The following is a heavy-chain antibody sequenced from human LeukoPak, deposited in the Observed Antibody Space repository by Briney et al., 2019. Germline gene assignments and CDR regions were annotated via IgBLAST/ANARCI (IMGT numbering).Heavy chain of an antibody. CDR1: GFTFSSHW. J-gene: IGHJ4*02. CDR3: ARGGLFKYFFDY. CDR2: INTDESKI. V-gene: IGHV3-74*01. Sequence: QPGGSLRLSWAASGFTFSSHWMHWVRQTPGKGLVWVSRINTDESKINHADSVKGRFTISRDNAKNMLYLQMNSLRAEDTAVYYCARGGLFKYFFDYWGQGTPVTVSS. D-gene: IGHD2-15*01.